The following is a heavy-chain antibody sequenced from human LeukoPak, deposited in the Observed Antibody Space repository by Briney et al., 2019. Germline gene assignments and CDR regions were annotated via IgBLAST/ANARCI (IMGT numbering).Heavy chain of an antibody. J-gene: IGHJ6*02. Sequence: GGSLRLSCAAFGFTFSSYSMNWVRQAPGKGLEWVSSISSSSSYIYYADSVKGRFTISRDNAKNSLYLQMNSLRAEDTAVYYCATDFWSGYYSGVWGQGTTVTVSS. V-gene: IGHV3-21*01. CDR3: ATDFWSGYYSGV. CDR2: ISSSSSYI. D-gene: IGHD3-3*01. CDR1: GFTFSSYS.